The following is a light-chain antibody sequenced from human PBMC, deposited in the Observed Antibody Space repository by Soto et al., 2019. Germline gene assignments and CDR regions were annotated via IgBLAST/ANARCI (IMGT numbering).Light chain of an antibody. CDR2: SNN. CDR3: AAWDDSHYV. Sequence: SVLTQPPSASGTPGQRVTISCSGSSSNIGSNTVNWYQQLPGTAPKLLIYSNNQRPSGVPDRFSGSKSGTSASLAISGLQSEDEADYYCAAWDDSHYVFGTGTKVTVL. CDR1: SSNIGSNT. J-gene: IGLJ1*01. V-gene: IGLV1-44*01.